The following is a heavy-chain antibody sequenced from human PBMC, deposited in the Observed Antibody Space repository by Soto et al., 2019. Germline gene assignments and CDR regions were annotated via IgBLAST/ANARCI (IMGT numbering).Heavy chain of an antibody. V-gene: IGHV3-48*03. Sequence: QPGWSLRLSCASSVFTFISYEMNWVRQAPGKGLEWVSYISSSGSTIYYADSVKGRFTISRDNAKNSLYLQMNSLRAEDTAVYYRARDILTGYQRRDYYYGMDVWGQGTTVTVS. J-gene: IGHJ6*02. D-gene: IGHD3-9*01. CDR2: ISSSGSTI. CDR3: ARDILTGYQRRDYYYGMDV. CDR1: VFTFISYE.